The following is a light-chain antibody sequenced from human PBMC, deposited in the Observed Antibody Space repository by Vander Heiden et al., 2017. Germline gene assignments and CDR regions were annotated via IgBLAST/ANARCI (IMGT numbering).Light chain of an antibody. CDR2: DVT. CDR3: TSYTSSTTLV. V-gene: IGLV2-14*01. Sequence: QSALTQPASVSVSTGQSITISCTGTSSDIGGYNYVSWYQQHPGKAPKLMIYDVTYRPSGVSSRFSGSKSGNTASLTISGLQAEDEAHYYCTSYTSSTTLVIGGGTKLTVL. CDR1: SSDIGGYNY. J-gene: IGLJ2*01.